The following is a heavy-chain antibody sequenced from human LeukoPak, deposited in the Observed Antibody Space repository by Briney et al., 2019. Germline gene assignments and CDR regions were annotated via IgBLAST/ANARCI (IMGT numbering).Heavy chain of an antibody. V-gene: IGHV3-30*18. CDR3: AKNLALEAGATIY. CDR1: GFTFSTYS. J-gene: IGHJ4*02. D-gene: IGHD1-26*01. Sequence: GGSLRLSCAASGFTFSTYSMNWVRQAPGKGLEWVAFISYDGNNIYYADSVKGRFTISRDNSKNTLYLQMNSLRAEDTAVYYCAKNLALEAGATIYWGQGTLVTVSS. CDR2: ISYDGNNI.